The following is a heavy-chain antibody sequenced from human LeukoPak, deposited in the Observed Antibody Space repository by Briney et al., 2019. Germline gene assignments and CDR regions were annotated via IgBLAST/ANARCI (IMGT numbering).Heavy chain of an antibody. D-gene: IGHD3-22*01. CDR1: GFPFSIYA. J-gene: IGHJ4*02. V-gene: IGHV3-23*01. Sequence: GGSLRLSCAASGFPFSIYAMSWVRQAPGKGLEWVSSVSGSGGYTYYAGSVKGRFTISRYNSKNMLYLHMNSLRAEDTGIYYCAKERPNYYDSSGHYYRRDGDYWGQGTLVTVSS. CDR2: VSGSGGYT. CDR3: AKERPNYYDSSGHYYRRDGDY.